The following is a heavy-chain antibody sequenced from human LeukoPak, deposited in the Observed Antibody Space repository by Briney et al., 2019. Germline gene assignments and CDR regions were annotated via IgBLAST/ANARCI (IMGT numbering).Heavy chain of an antibody. CDR1: GGSISSYY. CDR3: AGPGNILTGYPYYFDY. V-gene: IGHV4-59*01. Sequence: PSETLSLTCTVSGGSISSYYWSWIRQPPGKGLEWIGYIYYSGSTNYNPSVKSRVTMSVDTSKNQISLRLTSVTAADTAVYYCAGPGNILTGYPYYFDYWGQGTLVTVSS. J-gene: IGHJ4*02. D-gene: IGHD3-9*01. CDR2: IYYSGST.